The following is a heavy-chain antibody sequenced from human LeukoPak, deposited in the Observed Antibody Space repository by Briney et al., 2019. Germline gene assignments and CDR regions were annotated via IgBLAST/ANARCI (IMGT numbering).Heavy chain of an antibody. CDR2: LSYDGSDK. V-gene: IGHV3-30*04. D-gene: IGHD6-25*01. CDR1: GFTSSNYA. Sequence: GGSLRLSCAGSGFTSSNYAMHWVRQAPGKGLEWVAVLSYDGSDKYYADSVKGRFTISRDNSKNTLYLQMNSLRAEDTAVYYCARDPAVYFDSWGQGTLVTVSS. J-gene: IGHJ4*02. CDR3: ARDPAVYFDS.